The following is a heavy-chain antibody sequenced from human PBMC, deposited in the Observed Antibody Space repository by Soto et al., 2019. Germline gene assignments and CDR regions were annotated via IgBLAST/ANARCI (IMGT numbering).Heavy chain of an antibody. CDR2: VNHGGST. J-gene: IGHJ4*02. V-gene: IGHV4-34*01. D-gene: IGHD2-15*01. Sequence: PSETLSLTCAVSGGTFSGFFWGWIRQPPGKGLEWIGEVNHGGSTNYNPSLKSRLTISSDTSKNHFSLTLRAVTAADTAVYYCARAAVAAGGPFDKWGQGALVTVSS. CDR3: ARAAVAAGGPFDK. CDR1: GGTFSGFF.